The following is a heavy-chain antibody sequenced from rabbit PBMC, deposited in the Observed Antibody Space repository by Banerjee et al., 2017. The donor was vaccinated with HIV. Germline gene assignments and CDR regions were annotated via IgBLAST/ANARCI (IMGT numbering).Heavy chain of an antibody. J-gene: IGHJ4*01. CDR2: IYTGSGST. CDR3: ARNTANSLDYFDL. D-gene: IGHD1-1*01. V-gene: IGHV1S45*01. Sequence: QEQLEESGGDLVKPGASLTLTCTASGFSFSSTYWICWVRQAPGKGLEWITCIYTGSGSTYYASWAKGRFTISKTSSTTVTLQMTSLTAADTATYFCARNTANSLDYFDLWGQGTLVTVS. CDR1: GFSFSSTYW.